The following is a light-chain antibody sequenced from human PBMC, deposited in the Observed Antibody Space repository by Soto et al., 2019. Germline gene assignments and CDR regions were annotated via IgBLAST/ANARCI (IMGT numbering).Light chain of an antibody. CDR1: SSDVGGYNY. J-gene: IGLJ1*01. CDR3: TSFTSRSTRV. V-gene: IGLV2-14*01. CDR2: DVS. Sequence: QSVVTQPASVSGSPGQSITISCTGTSSDVGGYNYVSWYQQHPGKAPKLMIYDVSNRPSGVSYRFSGSKSGNTASLTISGLQAEDEADYYCTSFTSRSTRVFGTGTKVTVL.